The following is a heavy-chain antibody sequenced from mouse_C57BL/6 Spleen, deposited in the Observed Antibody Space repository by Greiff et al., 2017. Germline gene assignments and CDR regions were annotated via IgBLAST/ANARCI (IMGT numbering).Heavy chain of an antibody. D-gene: IGHD1-1*01. Sequence: EVQVVESGAGLVKPGGSLKLSCAASGFTFSSYAMSWVRQTPEKRLEWVAYISSGGDYIYYAETVKGRFTISRDNARNTLYLQMGSLKSEDTAMYYFTRDPYYGSSSSLMDYWGQGTSVTVSS. V-gene: IGHV5-9-1*02. CDR2: ISSGGDYI. CDR3: TRDPYYGSSSSLMDY. CDR1: GFTFSSYA. J-gene: IGHJ4*01.